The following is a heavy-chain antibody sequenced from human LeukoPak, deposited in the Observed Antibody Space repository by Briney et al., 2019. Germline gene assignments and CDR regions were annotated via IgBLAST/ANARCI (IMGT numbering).Heavy chain of an antibody. CDR1: GLTVNSKY. CDR2: IYSGGST. Sequence: GGSLRLSCAASGLTVNSKYMSWVRQAPGKGLEWASIIYSGGSTNYADSVKGRFTISRDNSKNTVYLQMNSLRAEDTAVYYCTGDVYQHWGQGTLVTVSS. V-gene: IGHV3-53*01. CDR3: TGDVYQH. J-gene: IGHJ1*01. D-gene: IGHD1-14*01.